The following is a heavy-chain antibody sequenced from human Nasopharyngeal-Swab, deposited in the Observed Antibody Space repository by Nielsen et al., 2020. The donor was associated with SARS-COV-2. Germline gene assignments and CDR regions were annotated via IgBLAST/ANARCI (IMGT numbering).Heavy chain of an antibody. D-gene: IGHD6-25*01. CDR1: GGSISSSSYY. Sequence: SETLSLTCTVSGGSISSSSYYWGWIRQPPGKGLEWIGSIYYSGSTYYNPSLKSRVTISVDTSKNQFSLKLSSVTAADTAVYYCARHVGGVIAAAANNWFDPWGQGTLVTVSS. V-gene: IGHV4-39*01. CDR2: IYYSGST. J-gene: IGHJ5*02. CDR3: ARHVGGVIAAAANNWFDP.